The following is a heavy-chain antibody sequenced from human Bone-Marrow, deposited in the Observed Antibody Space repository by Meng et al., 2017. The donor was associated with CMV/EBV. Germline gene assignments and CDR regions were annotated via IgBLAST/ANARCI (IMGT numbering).Heavy chain of an antibody. CDR2: INHSGST. CDR1: GGSFSGYY. Sequence: GSLRLSCAVYGGSFSGYYWSWIRQPPGKGLEWIGEINHSGSTNYNPSLKSRVTISVDTSKNQFSLKLSPVTAADTAVYYCARARYYFDYWGQGTLVTVSS. J-gene: IGHJ4*02. CDR3: ARARYYFDY. V-gene: IGHV4-34*01. D-gene: IGHD3-16*02.